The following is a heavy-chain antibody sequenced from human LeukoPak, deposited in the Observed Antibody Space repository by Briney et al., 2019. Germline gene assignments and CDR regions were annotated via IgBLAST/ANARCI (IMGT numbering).Heavy chain of an antibody. J-gene: IGHJ4*02. Sequence: GGSLRLSCAASGLTFRDYYMSWLRQAPGKGLEWVSYISSSGDAIYSADSVKGRFTISRDNAKNSLYLQMDSLRVEDTAVYYCVRDPRGSYPFDYWGQGTLVTVSS. CDR2: ISSSGDAI. CDR3: VRDPRGSYPFDY. D-gene: IGHD1-26*01. CDR1: GLTFRDYY. V-gene: IGHV3-11*01.